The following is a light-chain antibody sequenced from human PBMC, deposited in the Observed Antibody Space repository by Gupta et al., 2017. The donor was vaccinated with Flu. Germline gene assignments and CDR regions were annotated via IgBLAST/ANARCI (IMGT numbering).Light chain of an antibody. Sequence: QSVLTQPPSASATPGPRVTISCSGSSSNIGSNTVHWYQQPPGAAPKLLVYSNNQRPSGVPDRFSGSKSGTSASLAISGLQAEDEADYYCAAWDDSLNGWVFGGGTKLTVL. CDR2: SNN. V-gene: IGLV1-44*01. J-gene: IGLJ3*02. CDR1: SSNIGSNT. CDR3: AAWDDSLNGWV.